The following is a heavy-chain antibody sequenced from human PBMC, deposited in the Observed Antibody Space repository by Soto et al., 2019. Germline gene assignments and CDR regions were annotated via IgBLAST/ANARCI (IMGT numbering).Heavy chain of an antibody. D-gene: IGHD3-10*01. CDR3: AAELGFGKLSVV. CDR1: GDTFKNCV. CDR2: IIPLFGTT. J-gene: IGHJ6*02. V-gene: IGHV1-69*01. Sequence: QVQVVQSGVEVRRPGSSVKFSCKASGDTFKNCVISWVRQAPGQGLEWMGGIIPLFGTTDFAQRFQGRLTITTDASTTTAYMELSRLRSEDTATYYCAAELGFGKLSVVWGQGTTVIVSS.